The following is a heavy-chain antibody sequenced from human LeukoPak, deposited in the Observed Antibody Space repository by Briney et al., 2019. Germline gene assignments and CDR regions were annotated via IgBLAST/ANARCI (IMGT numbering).Heavy chain of an antibody. Sequence: SETLSLTCTVSGGSISSSSYYWGWIRQPPGKGLGWIGYIYYSGSTNYNPSLKSRVTISVDTSKNQFSLKLSSVTAADTAVYYCASSIFEEDAFDIWGQGTMVTVSS. D-gene: IGHD3-3*02. CDR2: IYYSGST. CDR3: ASSIFEEDAFDI. CDR1: GGSISSSSYY. J-gene: IGHJ3*02. V-gene: IGHV4-61*05.